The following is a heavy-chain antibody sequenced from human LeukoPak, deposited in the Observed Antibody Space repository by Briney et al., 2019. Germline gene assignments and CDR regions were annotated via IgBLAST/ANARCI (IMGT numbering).Heavy chain of an antibody. CDR2: ISSSSSYI. V-gene: IGHV3-21*04. CDR3: AKGKTGAGTGGHNFDY. J-gene: IGHJ4*02. CDR1: GFTFSSYS. D-gene: IGHD6-19*01. Sequence: GGSLRLSCAASGFTFSSYSMNWVRQAPGKGLEWVSSISSSSSYIYYADSVKGRFTISRDNSKDTLYLQMNSLGVEDTAIYYCAKGKTGAGTGGHNFDYWGQGTLVTISS.